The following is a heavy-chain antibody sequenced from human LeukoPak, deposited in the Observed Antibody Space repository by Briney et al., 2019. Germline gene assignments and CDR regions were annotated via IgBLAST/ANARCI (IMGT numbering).Heavy chain of an antibody. J-gene: IGHJ4*02. CDR1: GFTFSSYG. CDR3: AGQHYYFDY. CDR2: IRYDGSNK. V-gene: IGHV3-30*02. Sequence: GSLRLSCAASGFTFSSYGMHWVRQAPGKGLEWVAFIRYDGSNKYYADSVKGRFTISRDNSKNTLYLQMNSLRAEDTAVYYCAGQHYYFDYWGQGTLVTVSS.